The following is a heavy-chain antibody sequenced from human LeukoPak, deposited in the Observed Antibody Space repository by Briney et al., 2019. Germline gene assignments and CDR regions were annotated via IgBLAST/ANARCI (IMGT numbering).Heavy chain of an antibody. CDR2: IGGSGGAT. V-gene: IGHV3-23*01. CDR3: ARDLAAGHHYFDY. J-gene: IGHJ4*02. D-gene: IGHD6-13*01. Sequence: QPGGSLRLSCAPSGFTFSSYAMTWVRQAPGKGLEWVSAIGGSGGATYYADSVKGRFTISRDNSKNTLYLQMNSLRAEDTAVYYCARDLAAGHHYFDYWGQGTLVTVSS. CDR1: GFTFSSYA.